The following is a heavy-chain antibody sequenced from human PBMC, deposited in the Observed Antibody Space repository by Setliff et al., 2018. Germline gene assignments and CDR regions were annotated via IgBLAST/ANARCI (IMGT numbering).Heavy chain of an antibody. CDR3: AISTLSICSGGSCPNAFDV. J-gene: IGHJ3*01. D-gene: IGHD2-15*01. Sequence: GASVKVSCKAAGHLFSSYGISWVRQAPGKGLEWMGWISPYNGVTNYEKRFQGRVTMTTDTSASAAYMELRSLKSDDTAVYFCAISTLSICSGGSCPNAFDVWGRGTMVTVSS. CDR1: GHLFSSYG. V-gene: IGHV1-18*01. CDR2: ISPYNGVT.